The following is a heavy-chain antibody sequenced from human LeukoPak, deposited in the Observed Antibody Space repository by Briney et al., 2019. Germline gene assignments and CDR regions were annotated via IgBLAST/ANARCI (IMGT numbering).Heavy chain of an antibody. V-gene: IGHV3-7*03. Sequence: GGSLRLSCEGSAFIFSGHWMNWVRQTPGKGLEWVASIKEDGSERQYVDSVKGRFSISRDNTKGSLFLQLNSLRAEDTAVYYCAKGGKWDVTPFDYWGQGTLVTVSS. D-gene: IGHD1-26*01. J-gene: IGHJ4*02. CDR3: AKGGKWDVTPFDY. CDR1: AFIFSGHW. CDR2: IKEDGSER.